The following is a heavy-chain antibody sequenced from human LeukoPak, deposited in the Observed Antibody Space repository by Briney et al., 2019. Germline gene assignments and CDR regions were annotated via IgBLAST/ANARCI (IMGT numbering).Heavy chain of an antibody. CDR1: GYTFTDYG. Sequence: ASVKVSCKASGYTFTDYGFTWVRQAPGQGLEWMGWISALNGNANYAHKFRGRVTLTRDTSTGTAYMELRSLKSDDTAVYYCARVEQYQLMTLDFWGQGTLITVSS. D-gene: IGHD4-11*01. CDR2: ISALNGNA. CDR3: ARVEQYQLMTLDF. V-gene: IGHV1-18*01. J-gene: IGHJ4*02.